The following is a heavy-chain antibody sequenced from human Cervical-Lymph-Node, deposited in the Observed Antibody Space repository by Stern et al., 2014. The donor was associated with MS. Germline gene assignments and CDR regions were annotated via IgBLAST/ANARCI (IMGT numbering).Heavy chain of an antibody. J-gene: IGHJ3*02. Sequence: VQLVESGAEVKKPGASVTISCKASGYTFTSYAIHWVRQAPGQRLEWMGWLTPGNGNTRYSQKFQDRVTITRDTSASTAYVELSGLRSEDTAVYYCARSIAGYGDFYHGAFDIWGQGTVVTVSS. CDR3: ARSIAGYGDFYHGAFDI. CDR1: GYTFTSYA. D-gene: IGHD4-17*01. V-gene: IGHV1-3*01. CDR2: LTPGNGNT.